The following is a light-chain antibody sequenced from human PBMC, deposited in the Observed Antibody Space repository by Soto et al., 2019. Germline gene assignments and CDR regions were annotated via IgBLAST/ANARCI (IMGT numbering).Light chain of an antibody. CDR1: QGISNC. Sequence: DIQMTQSPSSLSASVGDRVTITCRASQGISNCLAWYQQKPGKAPKLLIYAASTLQSGVPSRFSGSGSGTDFSLIITSLQPEDVATYYCQKYKSAPFTFGPGTKVDIK. J-gene: IGKJ3*01. CDR3: QKYKSAPFT. V-gene: IGKV1-27*01. CDR2: AAS.